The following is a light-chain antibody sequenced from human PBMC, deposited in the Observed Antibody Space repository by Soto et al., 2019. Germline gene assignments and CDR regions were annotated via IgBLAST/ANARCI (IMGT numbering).Light chain of an antibody. V-gene: IGKV1-9*01. CDR3: QQLNSYPRT. Sequence: DIQMTQSPSSLSASVHDTLPITCRATQRISSYLNWCQQKPARAPKLLLYAASTLQSGVPSRFSGSGSGTEFTLTISSLQPEDFATYYCQQLNSYPRTFGGGTKVDIK. CDR2: AAS. J-gene: IGKJ4*01. CDR1: QRISSY.